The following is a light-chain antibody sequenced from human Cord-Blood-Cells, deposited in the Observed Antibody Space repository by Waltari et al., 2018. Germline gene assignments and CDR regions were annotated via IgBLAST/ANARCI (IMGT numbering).Light chain of an antibody. J-gene: IGLJ3*02. CDR1: SSNIGSNY. V-gene: IGLV1-47*01. Sequence: QSVLTQPPSASGTPGQRVTISCSGSSSNIGSNYVYWYQQLPGTAPKLLLYRNIQRPSGVPDRFSGSKSGTSASLAISGLRSEDEADYYCAAWDDSLSGWVFGGGTKLTVL. CDR3: AAWDDSLSGWV. CDR2: RNI.